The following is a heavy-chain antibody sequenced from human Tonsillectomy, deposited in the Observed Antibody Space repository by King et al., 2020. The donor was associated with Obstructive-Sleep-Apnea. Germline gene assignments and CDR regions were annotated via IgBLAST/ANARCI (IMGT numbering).Heavy chain of an antibody. D-gene: IGHD1-1*01. CDR2: TRNKANSYTT. CDR3: ARGRLQPDSSDYFDY. Sequence: QLVQSGGGLVQPGGSLRLSCAASGFTFSDHYMDWVRQAPGKGLELVGRTRNKANSYTTEYAASVKGRFTISRDDSKNSLYLQMNSLKTEDTAVYYCARGRLQPDSSDYFDYWGQGTLVTVSS. J-gene: IGHJ4*02. V-gene: IGHV3-72*01. CDR1: GFTFSDHY.